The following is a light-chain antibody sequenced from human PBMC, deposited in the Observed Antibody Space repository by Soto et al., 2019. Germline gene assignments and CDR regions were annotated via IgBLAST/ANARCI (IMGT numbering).Light chain of an antibody. J-gene: IGKJ1*01. V-gene: IGKV1-39*01. Sequence: DIQMAQFPASLSASVGDTVTITCRLSETIRVYLNWYQHRPGKAPRILIYGATRLQSGVPPRFSGSVSGTEYTLTINNLQPDDIATYYCQQSYTSAWTFGQGTKV. CDR3: QQSYTSAWT. CDR2: GAT. CDR1: ETIRVY.